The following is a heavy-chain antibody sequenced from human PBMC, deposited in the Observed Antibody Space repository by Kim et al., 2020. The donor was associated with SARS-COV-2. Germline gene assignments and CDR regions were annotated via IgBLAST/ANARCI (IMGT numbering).Heavy chain of an antibody. D-gene: IGHD3-10*01. Sequence: YPDSVKVRFTLSTDNANNPLYLQMNSPSAEDTAVYYCARGNYHGMDVWGQGTTVTVSS. CDR3: ARGNYHGMDV. J-gene: IGHJ6*02. V-gene: IGHV3-74*03.